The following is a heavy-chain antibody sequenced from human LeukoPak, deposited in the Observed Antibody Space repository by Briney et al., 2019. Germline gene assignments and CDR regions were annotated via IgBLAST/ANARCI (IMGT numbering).Heavy chain of an antibody. CDR1: GFTFSNAW. D-gene: IGHD2-2*01. CDR2: IKSKTDGGTT. CDR3: ARGGRSLYCSSTSCHYYFDY. J-gene: IGHJ4*02. Sequence: PGGSLRLSCAASGFTFSNAWMSWVRQAPGKGLEWVGRIKSKTDGGTTDYAAPVKGRFTISRDDSKNTLYLQMNSLKTEDTAVYYCARGGRSLYCSSTSCHYYFDYWGQGTLVTVSS. V-gene: IGHV3-15*01.